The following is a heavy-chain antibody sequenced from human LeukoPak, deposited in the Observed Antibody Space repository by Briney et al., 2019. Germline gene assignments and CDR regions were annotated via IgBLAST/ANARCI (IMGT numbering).Heavy chain of an antibody. D-gene: IGHD5-12*01. CDR3: AREGYSSGKGFDY. Sequence: SETLSLTCAVYGGSFSGYYWSWIRQPPGKGLEWIGEINHSGSTNYNPSLKSRVTISVDTSKNQFSLQLNSVTPEDTAVYFCAREGYSSGKGFDYWGQGTLVTVSS. CDR1: GGSFSGYY. J-gene: IGHJ4*02. V-gene: IGHV4-34*01. CDR2: INHSGST.